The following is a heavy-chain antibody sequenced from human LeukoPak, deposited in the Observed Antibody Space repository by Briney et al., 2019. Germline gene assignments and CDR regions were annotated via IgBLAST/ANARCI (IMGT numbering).Heavy chain of an antibody. Sequence: GGSLRLSCAAAGFTFRTYAMHWVRQPPGKGLEWLAYISHDSRNKHYTDSVKGRFTISRDNSKNTLYLEMNSLRAEDTAVYYCARDCSSARDYWGQGTLVTVSS. CDR1: GFTFRTYA. CDR2: ISHDSRNK. CDR3: ARDCSSARDY. D-gene: IGHD6-6*01. J-gene: IGHJ4*02. V-gene: IGHV3-30*19.